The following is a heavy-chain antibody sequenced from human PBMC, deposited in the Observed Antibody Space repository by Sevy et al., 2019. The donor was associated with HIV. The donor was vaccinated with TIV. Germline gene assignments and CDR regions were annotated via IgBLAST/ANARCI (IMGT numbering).Heavy chain of an antibody. CDR3: ARGITIFGVVAPDAFDI. Sequence: GGSLRLSCAASGFTFSSYSMNWVRQAPGKGLECVSSISSSSYIYYADSVKGRFTISRDNAKNSLYLQMNSLRAEDTAVYYCARGITIFGVVAPDAFDIWGQGTMVTVSS. D-gene: IGHD3-3*01. CDR2: ISSSSYI. V-gene: IGHV3-21*01. J-gene: IGHJ3*02. CDR1: GFTFSSYS.